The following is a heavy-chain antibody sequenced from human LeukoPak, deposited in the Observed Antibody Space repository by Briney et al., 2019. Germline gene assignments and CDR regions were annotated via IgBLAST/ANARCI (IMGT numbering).Heavy chain of an antibody. CDR3: ARHPGGLKDPFDI. CDR1: GFTFSSCS. V-gene: IGHV3-48*02. Sequence: PGGSLRLSCAASGFTFSSCSMNWVRQAPGKGLEWVSYISSSSSTIYYADSVKGRFTISGDNAKNSLYLQMNSLRDEDTAVFYCARHPGGLKDPFDIWGQGTMVTVSS. D-gene: IGHD6-19*01. J-gene: IGHJ3*02. CDR2: ISSSSSTI.